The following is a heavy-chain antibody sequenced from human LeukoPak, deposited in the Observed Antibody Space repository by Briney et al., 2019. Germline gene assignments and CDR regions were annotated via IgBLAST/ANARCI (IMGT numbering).Heavy chain of an antibody. J-gene: IGHJ2*01. D-gene: IGHD2-21*02. CDR1: GYTFTGYY. CDR2: INPNSGGT. Sequence: ASVKVSCKASGYTFTGYYMHWVRQAPGQGLEWMGWINPNSGGTNYAQKFQGRVTMTRDTSISTAYMELSRLRSDDTAVYYCARGPEVTDYWYFDLWGRGTLVTVSS. CDR3: ARGPEVTDYWYFDL. V-gene: IGHV1-2*02.